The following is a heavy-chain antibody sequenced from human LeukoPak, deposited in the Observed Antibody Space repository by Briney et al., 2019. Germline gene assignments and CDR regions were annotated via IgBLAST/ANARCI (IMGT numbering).Heavy chain of an antibody. CDR3: ARDLFRSSDY. CDR1: GFTFSSYW. V-gene: IGHV3-7*04. CDR2: IQRDGSEK. J-gene: IGHJ4*02. D-gene: IGHD2-15*01. Sequence: GALRLSCAASGFTFSSYWMSWVRQAPGKGVEWVANIQRDGSEKYYVDSVKGRFTISRDNAKNSLYLQMNSLRAEDTAVYYCARDLFRSSDYWGQGTLVTVSS.